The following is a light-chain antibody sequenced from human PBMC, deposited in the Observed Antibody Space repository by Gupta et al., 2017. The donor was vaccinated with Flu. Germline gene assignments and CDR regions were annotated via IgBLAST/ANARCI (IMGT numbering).Light chain of an antibody. Sequence: EFVLTQSPGPLSLSPGERATLSCRASQSVASNRLAWYQQKPGQAPRLLIYYASIRATGIPDRFSGSGSGTDFTLTISRLEPEDFAVYYCQQHLYSVFGGGTKVEVK. CDR3: QQHLYSV. V-gene: IGKV3-20*01. CDR1: QSVASNR. CDR2: YAS. J-gene: IGKJ4*01.